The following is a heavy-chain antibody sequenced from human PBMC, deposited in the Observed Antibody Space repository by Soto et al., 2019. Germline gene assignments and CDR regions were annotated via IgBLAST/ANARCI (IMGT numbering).Heavy chain of an antibody. CDR2: IWYDGSNK. Sequence: GGSLRLSCAASGFTFSSYGMPWVRQAPGKGLEWVAVIWYDGSNKYYADSVKGRFTISRDNSENTLYLQMSSLRDEDTAVYYCARWNCDYWGQGTLVTVSS. D-gene: IGHD1-7*01. V-gene: IGHV3-33*01. J-gene: IGHJ4*02. CDR3: ARWNCDY. CDR1: GFTFSSYG.